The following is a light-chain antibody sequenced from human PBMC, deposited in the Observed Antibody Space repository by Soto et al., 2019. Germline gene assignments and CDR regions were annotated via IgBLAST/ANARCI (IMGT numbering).Light chain of an antibody. Sequence: EMVLTQSPGTLSLSPGERATLSCRASQSVTSYLAWYQQRPGQAPRLLIYDASRRATGIPARFSGSGSGTDFTLTISSLEPEDSAVYYCQQRHMWPITFGQGTRLEIK. CDR1: QSVTSY. CDR2: DAS. CDR3: QQRHMWPIT. V-gene: IGKV3-11*01. J-gene: IGKJ5*01.